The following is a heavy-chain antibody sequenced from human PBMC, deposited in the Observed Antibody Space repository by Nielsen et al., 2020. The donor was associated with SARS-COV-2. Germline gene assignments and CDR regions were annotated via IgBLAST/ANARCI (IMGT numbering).Heavy chain of an antibody. V-gene: IGHV3-23*01. CDR1: GFTFSSYA. J-gene: IGHJ6*01. Sequence: GESLKISCAASGFTFSSYAMTWVRQAPGKGLEWVSTISGSGGGTYHADSVMGRFTTSRDNSKNTLYLQMNSLHQGPIGLPPGTLLQKHLWG. CDR3: TLLQKHL. CDR2: ISGSGGGT.